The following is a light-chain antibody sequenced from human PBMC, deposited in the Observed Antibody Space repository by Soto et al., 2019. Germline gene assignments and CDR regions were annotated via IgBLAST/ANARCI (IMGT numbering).Light chain of an antibody. CDR3: HHYCRSVT. V-gene: IGKV3-20*01. Sequence: EIVLTQSPGTLSLSPGERATLSCRASQSVSSSYLASYKHKPGQAPRLLIYGASSRATGIPDRFTGSGSGTDFTLTISRLETEDLAVYYAHHYCRSVTFGGGTKVEIK. CDR1: QSVSSSY. CDR2: GAS. J-gene: IGKJ4*01.